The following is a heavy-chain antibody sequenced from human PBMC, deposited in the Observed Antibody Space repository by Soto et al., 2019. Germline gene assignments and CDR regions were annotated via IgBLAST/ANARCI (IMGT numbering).Heavy chain of an antibody. D-gene: IGHD5-12*01. V-gene: IGHV3-7*01. CDR3: ARGGLHRSSYEYYYYYYGFDV. J-gene: IGHJ6*02. CDR2: VQQDGSEK. CDR1: GFTFNSYW. Sequence: EGQLVESGGGLVQPGESLRLSCAGSGFTFNSYWMSWVRQAPGKGLEWVAKVQQDGSEKYYVDSVKGRFTISRDNARKTANLQVNSLKVEDKPANNSARGGLHRSSYEYYYYYYGFDVWGQGTTVTVAS.